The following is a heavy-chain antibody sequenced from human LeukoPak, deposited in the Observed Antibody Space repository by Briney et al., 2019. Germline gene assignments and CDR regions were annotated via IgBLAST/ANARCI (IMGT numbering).Heavy chain of an antibody. Sequence: GGSLRLSCAASGFIFSDYGIHWVRQAPAKGLEWVAFIRFDGSSKYYTDSLKGRLTISRDNSRNTVYLQMNSLRVEDTAVYYCAKEGTASKPSDLDYWGQGTLVTVSS. CDR2: IRFDGSSK. J-gene: IGHJ4*02. CDR1: GFIFSDYG. CDR3: AKEGTASKPSDLDY. V-gene: IGHV3-30*02. D-gene: IGHD1/OR15-1a*01.